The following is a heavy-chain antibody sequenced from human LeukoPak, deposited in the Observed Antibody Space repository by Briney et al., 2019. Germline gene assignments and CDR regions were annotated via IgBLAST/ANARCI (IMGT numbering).Heavy chain of an antibody. D-gene: IGHD2-21*02. V-gene: IGHV4-34*01. Sequence: PSETLSLTCAVYGGSFSGYYWSWIRQPPGKGLEWIGEINHSGSTNYNPSLKSRVTISVDTSKNQFSLKLSSVTAADTAVYYCATRARGGGDPFDPWGQGTLVTVSS. CDR1: GGSFSGYY. J-gene: IGHJ5*02. CDR3: ATRARGGGDPFDP. CDR2: INHSGST.